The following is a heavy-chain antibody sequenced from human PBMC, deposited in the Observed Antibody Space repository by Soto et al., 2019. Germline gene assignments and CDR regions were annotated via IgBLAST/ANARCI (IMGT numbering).Heavy chain of an antibody. CDR3: AKDDFTDRGDDYFDY. CDR2: IGASGDIT. CDR1: GFSFTNFV. V-gene: IGHV3-23*01. D-gene: IGHD2-21*02. J-gene: IGHJ4*02. Sequence: GGSLRLSCAASGFSFTNFVMSWLRQAPGKGLEWVAGIGASGDITWYADSVKGRLSIPRDNSKNTLYLQLNSLRFEDTAVYYCAKDDFTDRGDDYFDYWGPGTLVTVSS.